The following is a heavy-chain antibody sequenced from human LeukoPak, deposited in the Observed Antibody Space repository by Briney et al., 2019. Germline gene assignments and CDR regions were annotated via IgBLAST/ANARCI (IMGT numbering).Heavy chain of an antibody. CDR3: ASTEVGASDY. Sequence: SETLSLTCTVSGVSISSGGYYWSWIRQPPGKGLEWIGYIYHSGSTYYNPSLKSRVTISVDRSKNQFSLKLSSVTAADTAVYYCASTEVGASDYWGQGTLVTVSS. D-gene: IGHD1-26*01. CDR1: GVSISSGGYY. J-gene: IGHJ4*02. V-gene: IGHV4-30-2*01. CDR2: IYHSGST.